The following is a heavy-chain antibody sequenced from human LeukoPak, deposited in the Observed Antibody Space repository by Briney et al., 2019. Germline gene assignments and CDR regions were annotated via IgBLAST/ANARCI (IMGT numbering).Heavy chain of an antibody. CDR3: TRSRQYYCSSTSCYYY. J-gene: IGHJ4*02. Sequence: GGSLRLSCTASGFTFGDYAMSWFRQAPGKGLEWVGFIRSKAYGGTTEYAASVKGRFIISRDDSKSIAYLQMNSLKTEDTAVYYCTRSRQYYCSSTSCYYYWGQGTLVTVSS. D-gene: IGHD2-2*01. CDR2: IRSKAYGGTT. CDR1: GFTFGDYA. V-gene: IGHV3-49*03.